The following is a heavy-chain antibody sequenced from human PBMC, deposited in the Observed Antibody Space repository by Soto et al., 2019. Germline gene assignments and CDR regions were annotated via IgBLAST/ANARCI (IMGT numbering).Heavy chain of an antibody. V-gene: IGHV4-30-4*01. CDR3: ASLDTAMVPYFDY. CDR2: IYYSGST. D-gene: IGHD5-18*01. CDR1: GGSISSGDYY. Sequence: QVQLQESGPGLVKPSQTLSLTCTVSGGSISSGDYYWSWIRQPPGKGLEWIGYIYYSGSTYYNPSLKSRVPLSVDTSKNQFSLKLSSVTAADTAVYYCASLDTAMVPYFDYWGQGTLVTVSS. J-gene: IGHJ4*02.